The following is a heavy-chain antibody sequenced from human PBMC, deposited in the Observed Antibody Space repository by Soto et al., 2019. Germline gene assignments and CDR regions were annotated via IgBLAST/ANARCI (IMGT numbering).Heavy chain of an antibody. J-gene: IGHJ3*02. V-gene: IGHV3-9*01. CDR1: GFTFDDYA. CDR3: AKGEVVVVPAAMADDAFDI. CDR2: ISWNSGSI. D-gene: IGHD2-2*01. Sequence: GGSLRLSCAASGFTFDDYAMHWVRQAPWKGLEWVSGISWNSGSIGYADSVKGRFTISRDNAKNSLYLQMNSLRAEDTALYYCAKGEVVVVPAAMADDAFDIWGQGTMVTVS.